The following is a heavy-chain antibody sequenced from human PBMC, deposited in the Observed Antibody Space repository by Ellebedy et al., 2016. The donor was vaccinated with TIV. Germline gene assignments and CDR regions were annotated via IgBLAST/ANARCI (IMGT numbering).Heavy chain of an antibody. CDR1: GYTFTGYY. V-gene: IGHV1-2*04. CDR3: ARSDTAMVYGMDV. D-gene: IGHD5-18*01. CDR2: INPNSGGT. J-gene: IGHJ6*02. Sequence: ASVKVSCKASGYTFTGYYMHWVRQAPGQGLAWMGWINPNSGGTNYAQKFQGWVTMTRDTSISTAYMELSRLRSDDTAVYYCARSDTAMVYGMDVWGQGTTVTVSS.